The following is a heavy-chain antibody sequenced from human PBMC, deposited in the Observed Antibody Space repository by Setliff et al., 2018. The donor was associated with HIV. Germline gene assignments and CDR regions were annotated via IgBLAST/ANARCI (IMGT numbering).Heavy chain of an antibody. Sequence: PGESLKISCKASGYTFTNYWIAWVRQMPGKGLEWMGIVYPGDSDTTYSPSFQGQVTISADKSINTAYLQWGSLEAADTAMYYCARGIAALTASFDSWGQGSLVTVSS. CDR2: VYPGDSDT. CDR3: ARGIAALTASFDS. J-gene: IGHJ4*02. CDR1: GYTFTNYW. D-gene: IGHD2-21*02. V-gene: IGHV5-51*01.